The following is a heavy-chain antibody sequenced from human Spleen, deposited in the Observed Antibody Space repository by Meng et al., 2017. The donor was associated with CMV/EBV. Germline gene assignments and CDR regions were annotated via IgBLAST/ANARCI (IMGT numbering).Heavy chain of an antibody. J-gene: IGHJ6*02. CDR1: GFTLRSYW. D-gene: IGHD1-1*01. CDR2: ISSDGSST. CDR3: AREGYLHHDMDV. V-gene: IGHV3-74*03. Sequence: GESLKISCAASGFTLRSYWMHWVRQIPGKGLVWVSRISSDGSSTTYADSVKGRFTISRDTSKNTLYLQMNSLRVEDTAMYYCAREGYLHHDMDVWGQGTTVTVSS.